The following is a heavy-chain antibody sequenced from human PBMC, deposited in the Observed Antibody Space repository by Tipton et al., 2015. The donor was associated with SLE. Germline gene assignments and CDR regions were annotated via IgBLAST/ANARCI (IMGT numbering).Heavy chain of an antibody. Sequence: GLVKPSETLSLTCSVSGVSITNSYWSWIRQPPGKGLEWIGYIYYSGSTNYNPSLKSRVTISVDTSKNQFSLKLSSVTAADTAVYYCARDPWGYAFWSGSTLGYMDVWGKGTTVTVSS. CDR3: ARDPWGYAFWSGSTLGYMDV. J-gene: IGHJ6*03. V-gene: IGHV4-59*12. D-gene: IGHD3-3*01. CDR1: GVSITNSY. CDR2: IYYSGST.